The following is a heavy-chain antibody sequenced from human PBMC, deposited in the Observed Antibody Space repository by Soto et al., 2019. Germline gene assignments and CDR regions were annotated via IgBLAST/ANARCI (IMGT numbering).Heavy chain of an antibody. Sequence: EVQLLESGGGLVQPGGSLRLSCAASGFTFSSYAMSWVRQAPGKGLEWVSAISGSGGSTYYAESVKGRFTISRDNSKNTLYLQMNSRRAEDTAVYYCAKENGYSSSWFEFDYWGQGTLVTVSS. J-gene: IGHJ4*02. CDR3: AKENGYSSSWFEFDY. CDR2: ISGSGGST. D-gene: IGHD6-13*01. V-gene: IGHV3-23*01. CDR1: GFTFSSYA.